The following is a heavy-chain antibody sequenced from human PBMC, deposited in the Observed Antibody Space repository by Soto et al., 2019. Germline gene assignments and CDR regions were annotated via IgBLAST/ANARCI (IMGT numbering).Heavy chain of an antibody. D-gene: IGHD3-3*01. Sequence: ASVKVSCKASGYTFTSYDINWVRQATGQGLEWMGWMNPNSGNTGYAQKFQGRVTMTRNTSISTAYMELSSLRSEDTAVYYCARGLRAIRFLEWSRDWFDPWGQGTLVTVSS. CDR3: ARGLRAIRFLEWSRDWFDP. CDR2: MNPNSGNT. V-gene: IGHV1-8*01. J-gene: IGHJ5*02. CDR1: GYTFTSYD.